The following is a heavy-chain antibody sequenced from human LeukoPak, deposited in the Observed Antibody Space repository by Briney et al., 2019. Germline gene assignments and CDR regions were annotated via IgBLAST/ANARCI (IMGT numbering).Heavy chain of an antibody. J-gene: IGHJ3*02. CDR1: GGSISSGGYY. CDR3: ARAQNYDILTGYRLRAFDI. CDR2: IYYSGST. Sequence: SQTLSLTCTVSGGSISSGGYYWSWIRQHPGKGLEWIGYIYYSGSTYYNPSLKSRVTIPVDTSKNQFSLKLSSVTAADTAVYYCARAQNYDILTGYRLRAFDIWGQGTMVTVSS. D-gene: IGHD3-9*01. V-gene: IGHV4-31*03.